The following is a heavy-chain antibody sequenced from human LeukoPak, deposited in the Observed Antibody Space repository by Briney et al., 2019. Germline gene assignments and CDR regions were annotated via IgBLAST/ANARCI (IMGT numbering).Heavy chain of an antibody. CDR2: MNPNRGNT. Sequence: SVKVSCKASGYTFTSYDINWLRQATGQGLEWMGWMNPNRGNTGYAQKFQGRVTITRNTSISTAYMELSSLRSEDTAVYYCARAYYYYYYMDVWGKGTTVTVSS. CDR3: ARAYYYYYYMDV. V-gene: IGHV1-8*03. J-gene: IGHJ6*03. CDR1: GYTFTSYD.